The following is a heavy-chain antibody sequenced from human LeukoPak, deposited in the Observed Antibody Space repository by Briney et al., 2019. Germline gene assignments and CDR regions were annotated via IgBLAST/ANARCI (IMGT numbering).Heavy chain of an antibody. V-gene: IGHV4-59*01. CDR2: IYYSGST. CDR1: GGSISSYY. Sequence: SETLSLTCTVSGGSISSYYWSWTRQPPGKGLEWIGYIYYSGSTNYNPSLKSRVTISVDTSKNQFSLKLSSVTAADTAVYYCASSDFWSVYFFDYWGQGTLVTVSS. CDR3: ASSDFWSVYFFDY. D-gene: IGHD3-3*01. J-gene: IGHJ4*02.